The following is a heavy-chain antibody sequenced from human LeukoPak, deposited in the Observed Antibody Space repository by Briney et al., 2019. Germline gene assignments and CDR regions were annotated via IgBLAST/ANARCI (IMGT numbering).Heavy chain of an antibody. CDR3: ARRAYSRGYCYLDY. J-gene: IGHJ4*03. Sequence: PETLSPTCTVSGGSISSYPWSWIRQPPGKGLEWIGYIYYSGSTNYNPSLKSRVTISVDTSKTQFSLKLSSVTAADTAVYYCARRAYSRGYCYLDYWGQGTQVTVSS. D-gene: IGHD6-25*01. CDR1: GGSISSYP. V-gene: IGHV4-59*08. CDR2: IYYSGST.